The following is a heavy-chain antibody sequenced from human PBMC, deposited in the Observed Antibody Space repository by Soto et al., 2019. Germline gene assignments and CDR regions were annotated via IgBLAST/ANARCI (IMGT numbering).Heavy chain of an antibody. CDR2: IFHTGST. J-gene: IGHJ5*02. Sequence: QVQLQESGPGLVKPSETLSLTCTVSGGSISPYYWNWIRQPPGKGLAGIGYIFHTGSTCFNPSLKSRVTISEDTSKNHFSLKLSSVTAADTAVYYCARDRADSRSWYWFDPWGQGTLVTVSS. CDR3: ARDRADSRSWYWFDP. D-gene: IGHD6-13*01. V-gene: IGHV4-59*01. CDR1: GGSISPYY.